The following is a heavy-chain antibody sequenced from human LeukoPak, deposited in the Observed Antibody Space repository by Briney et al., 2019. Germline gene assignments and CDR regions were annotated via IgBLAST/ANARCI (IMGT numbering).Heavy chain of an antibody. V-gene: IGHV1-69*05. J-gene: IGHJ4*02. CDR2: IIPIFGTA. Sequence: GSSVKVSCKASGGTFSSYAISWVRQAPGQGLEWMGRIIPIFGTANYAQKFQGRVTITTDESTSTAYRALSSLISEDTAVYFCARAGLGGDYGLVDYWGQGTLVTVSS. D-gene: IGHD4-17*01. CDR3: ARAGLGGDYGLVDY. CDR1: GGTFSSYA.